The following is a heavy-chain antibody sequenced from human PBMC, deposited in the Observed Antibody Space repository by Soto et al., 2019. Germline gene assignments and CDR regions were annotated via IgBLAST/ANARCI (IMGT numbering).Heavy chain of an antibody. J-gene: IGHJ6*02. V-gene: IGHV1-69*01. CDR1: GDRFSTSA. CDR2: IMTFFGAA. D-gene: IGHD1-1*01. CDR3: ARGGKERFRGPGMDV. Sequence: QVQLVQSGAEVRKPGSSVRVSCKASGDRFSTSAFNWVRQAPGQGLEWLGGIMTFFGAAMYAQKFQGRVTITADELTTTVYMELSGLRYEDTAVYYCARGGKERFRGPGMDVWGQGTTVTVSS.